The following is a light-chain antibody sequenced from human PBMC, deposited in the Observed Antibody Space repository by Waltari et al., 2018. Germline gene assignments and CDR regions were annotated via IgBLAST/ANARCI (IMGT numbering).Light chain of an antibody. V-gene: IGLV4-60*03. J-gene: IGLJ2*01. CDR1: SGHSSYI. Sequence: QPVLTQSSSASASLGSSVKLTCTLSSGHSSYIIAWHQQQPGKAPRYLMKLEGSGSYSKGSGVPGRFSGSSSVADRYLIISNIQSEDEADYYCETWHSNTQVFGGGTKLTVL. CDR2: LEGSGSY. CDR3: ETWHSNTQV.